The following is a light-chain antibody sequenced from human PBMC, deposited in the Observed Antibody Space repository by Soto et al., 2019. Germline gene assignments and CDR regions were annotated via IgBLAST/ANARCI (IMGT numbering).Light chain of an antibody. Sequence: QSALTQPPSVSGSPGQSVAIFCTGASSDVGSYNRVAWYQQPPGTAPKLIIYDVTNRPSGVPDRFSGSKSGNTASLTISGLQAEDEADYYCNSFTTSSTYVFGTGTKVTV. J-gene: IGLJ1*01. V-gene: IGLV2-18*02. CDR2: DVT. CDR3: NSFTTSSTYV. CDR1: SSDVGSYNR.